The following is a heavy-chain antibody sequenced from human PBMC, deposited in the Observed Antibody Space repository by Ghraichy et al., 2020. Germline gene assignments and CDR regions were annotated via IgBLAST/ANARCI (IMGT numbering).Heavy chain of an antibody. Sequence: GGSLRLSCAASGFTFSSYAMSWVRQAPGKGLEWVSSISGSGRTTNYADSVKGRFTISRDTSKNTLYLQMNSLRAEDTALYYCAKENYGVHFAYWGQGTLVTVSS. V-gene: IGHV3-23*01. CDR3: AKENYGVHFAY. J-gene: IGHJ4*02. CDR1: GFTFSSYA. CDR2: ISGSGRTT. D-gene: IGHD4-17*01.